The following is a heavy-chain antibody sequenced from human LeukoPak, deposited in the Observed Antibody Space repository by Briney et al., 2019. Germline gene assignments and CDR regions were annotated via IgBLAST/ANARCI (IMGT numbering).Heavy chain of an antibody. J-gene: IGHJ6*02. Sequence: GGSLRLSCAASGFTFSNAWMSWVRQAPGKGLEWVGRIKSKTDDGTTDYAAPVKGRFTISRDDSKNTLYLQMNSLKTEDTAVYYCTAGYCSSTSCYTLRNYYGMDVWGQGTTVTVSS. V-gene: IGHV3-15*01. CDR2: IKSKTDDGTT. CDR3: TAGYCSSTSCYTLRNYYGMDV. D-gene: IGHD2-2*02. CDR1: GFTFSNAW.